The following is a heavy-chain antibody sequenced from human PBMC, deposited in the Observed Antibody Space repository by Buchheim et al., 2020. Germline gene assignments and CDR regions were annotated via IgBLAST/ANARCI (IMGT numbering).Heavy chain of an antibody. D-gene: IGHD3-22*01. Sequence: QVQLVQSGSELKKPGASVKVSCKASGYTFTNYAINWVRQAPGQGLEWVGWINTNTGNPAHAQGFTGRFVLSLDTSVSTAFLQISSLEAEDTAVYYCAKDSGNGNYHVGMDVWGQGT. CDR2: INTNTGNP. CDR3: AKDSGNGNYHVGMDV. CDR1: GYTFTNYA. J-gene: IGHJ6*02. V-gene: IGHV7-4-1*02.